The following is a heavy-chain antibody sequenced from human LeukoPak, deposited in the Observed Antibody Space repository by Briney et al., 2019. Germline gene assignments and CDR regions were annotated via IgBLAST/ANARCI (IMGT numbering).Heavy chain of an antibody. D-gene: IGHD3-3*01. CDR3: ARGTASYYDFWSGYYTLDY. CDR2: INPNSGGT. J-gene: IGHJ4*02. V-gene: IGHV1-2*02. CDR1: GYTFTGYY. Sequence: ASVKVSCKASGYTFTGYYMHWVRQAPGQGLEWMGWINPNSGGTNYAQKFQGRVTMTRDTSISTAYMELSRLRSDDTAVYYCARGTASYYDFWSGYYTLDYWGQGTLVTVSS.